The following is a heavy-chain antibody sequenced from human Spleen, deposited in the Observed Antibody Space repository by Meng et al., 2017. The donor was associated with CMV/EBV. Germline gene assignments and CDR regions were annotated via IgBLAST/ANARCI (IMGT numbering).Heavy chain of an antibody. D-gene: IGHD3-10*01. J-gene: IGHJ5*02. V-gene: IGHV3-9*01. CDR2: ISWNSGNI. Sequence: SLKISCAASGFIFNDYAMHWFRQAPGKGLEWVSGISWNSGNIDYADSVKGRFTISRDSAKKSLYLQMDSLRAEDTALYYCAKAPRGTMVGGVTSWFDPWGQGTLVTVSS. CDR3: AKAPRGTMVGGVTSWFDP. CDR1: GFIFNDYA.